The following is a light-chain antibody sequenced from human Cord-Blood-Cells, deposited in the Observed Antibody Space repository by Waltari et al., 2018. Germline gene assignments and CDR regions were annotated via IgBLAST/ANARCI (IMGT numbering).Light chain of an antibody. V-gene: IGKV3D-15*01. CDR2: GAS. Sequence: EIVMTQSPATLSVSPGERATLPCRASQSVSSNLAWYQQKHGQAPRLLIYGASTKATGIPARFSGSGSGTEFTLTISSLQSEDFAVYYCQQYNNWPPFTFGPGTKVDIK. J-gene: IGKJ3*01. CDR3: QQYNNWPPFT. CDR1: QSVSSN.